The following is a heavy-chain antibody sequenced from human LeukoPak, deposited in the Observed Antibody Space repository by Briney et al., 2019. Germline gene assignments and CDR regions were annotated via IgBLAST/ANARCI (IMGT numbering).Heavy chain of an antibody. CDR2: ISGNGGVT. V-gene: IGHV3-64D*06. J-gene: IGHJ4*02. CDR3: VKDISLRGYADYDRFHY. Sequence: GGSLRLSCSASGFTFSNYAMHWVRQAPGKGLEYVSAISGNGGVTYYADSVRGRFTISRDNSKNTLFLQMSSLRAEDTALYYCVKDISLRGYADYDRFHYWGQRTLVTVSS. D-gene: IGHD5-12*01. CDR1: GFTFSNYA.